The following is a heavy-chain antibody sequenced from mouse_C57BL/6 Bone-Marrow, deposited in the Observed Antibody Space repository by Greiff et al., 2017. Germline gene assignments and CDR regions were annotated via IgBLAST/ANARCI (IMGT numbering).Heavy chain of an antibody. J-gene: IGHJ2*01. CDR1: GYTFTSYG. Sequence: VKLQESGAELARPGASVKLSCKASGYTFTSYGISWVKQRTGQGLEWIGVIYPRSGNTYYNEKFKGKATLTAYKSSSTAYMELRSLTSEDSAVDYCARAWDYCSSVDFWGQGTALTVSS. V-gene: IGHV1-81*01. D-gene: IGHD1-1*01. CDR3: ARAWDYCSSVDF. CDR2: IYPRSGNT.